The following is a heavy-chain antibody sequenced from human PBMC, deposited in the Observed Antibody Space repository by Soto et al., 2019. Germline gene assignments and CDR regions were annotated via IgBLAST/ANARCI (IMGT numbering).Heavy chain of an antibody. D-gene: IGHD1-1*01. CDR2: IYYSGST. CDR3: ARFKLEPDY. Sequence: SETLSLTCTVSGGSISSSSYYWGWIRQPPGKGLEWIASIYYSGSTYYNPSLKSRVTISVDTSKNQFSLNLSSVTAADTAVYYCARFKLEPDYWGQGTLVTVSS. V-gene: IGHV4-39*01. J-gene: IGHJ4*02. CDR1: GGSISSSSYY.